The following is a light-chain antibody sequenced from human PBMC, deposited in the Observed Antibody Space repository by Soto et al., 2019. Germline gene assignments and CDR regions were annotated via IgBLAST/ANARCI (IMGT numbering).Light chain of an antibody. CDR1: QSISSY. CDR3: QQSYSTPQT. V-gene: IGKV1-39*01. CDR2: AAS. J-gene: IGKJ1*01. Sequence: DIQMTQSPSSXSASVGDRVTITCRASQSISSYLNWYQQKPGKAPKLLIYAASSLQSGVPSRFSGSGSGTDFTLTISSLQPEDFATYYCQQSYSTPQTFGQGTKVDSK.